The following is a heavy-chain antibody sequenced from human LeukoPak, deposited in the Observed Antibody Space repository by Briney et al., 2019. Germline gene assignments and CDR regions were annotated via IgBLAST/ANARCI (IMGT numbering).Heavy chain of an antibody. CDR2: IWYDGSNK. V-gene: IGHV3-33*01. Sequence: GRSLRLSCAASGFTFSSYGMHWVRQAPGKGLEWEAVIWYDGSNKYYADSVKGRFTISRDNSKNTLYLQMNSLRAEDTAVYYCARDAPKYSSGWCLGYWGQGTLVTVSS. CDR3: ARDAPKYSSGWCLGY. CDR1: GFTFSSYG. J-gene: IGHJ4*02. D-gene: IGHD6-19*01.